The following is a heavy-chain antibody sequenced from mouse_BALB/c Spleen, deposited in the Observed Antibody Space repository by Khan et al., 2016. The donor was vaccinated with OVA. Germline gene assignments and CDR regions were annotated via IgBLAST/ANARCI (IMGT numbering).Heavy chain of an antibody. D-gene: IGHD2-14*01. Sequence: EVQLQESGPSLVKPSQTLSLTCSVTGDSITTGYWNWIRKFPGNKLEYMGYIIYTGYTYYNPSLKSRISITRHTSNNQYYLQLNSVTDEDTATDYCARSTYRYAFVYWGQGTLVTGSA. V-gene: IGHV3-8*02. CDR1: GDSITTGY. CDR2: IIYTGYT. CDR3: ARSTYRYAFVY. J-gene: IGHJ3*01.